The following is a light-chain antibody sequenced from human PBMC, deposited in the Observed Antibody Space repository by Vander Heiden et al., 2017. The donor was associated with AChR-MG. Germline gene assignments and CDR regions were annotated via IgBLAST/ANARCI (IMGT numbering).Light chain of an antibody. CDR3: HQYNNWWT. V-gene: IGKV3-15*01. CDR1: QSVSSN. J-gene: IGKJ1*01. CDR2: GAS. Sequence: EIVMTQSPATLSVSPGERATLSCRASQSVSSNLAWYQQKPGQAPRLLIYGASTRATGIPARFSGSGSGTEFTLTISSLQSEDFAVYYCHQYNNWWTFGQRTKVEIK.